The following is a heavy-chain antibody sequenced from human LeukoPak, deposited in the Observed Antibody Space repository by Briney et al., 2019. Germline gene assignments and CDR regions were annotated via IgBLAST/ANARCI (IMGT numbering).Heavy chain of an antibody. J-gene: IGHJ4*02. Sequence: GGSLRLSCAASGFTFSSYAMSWVRQAPGKGLEWVSAISGSGGSTYYADSVKGRFTISRDNSKNTLYLQMNSLRAEDTAVYYCAKSAYYDSSGYYREYYFDYWGQGTLVTVSS. V-gene: IGHV3-23*01. CDR2: ISGSGGST. D-gene: IGHD3-22*01. CDR1: GFTFSSYA. CDR3: AKSAYYDSSGYYREYYFDY.